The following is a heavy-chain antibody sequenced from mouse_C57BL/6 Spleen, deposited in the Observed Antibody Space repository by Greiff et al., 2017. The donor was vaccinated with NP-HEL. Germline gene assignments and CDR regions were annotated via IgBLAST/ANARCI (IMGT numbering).Heavy chain of an antibody. J-gene: IGHJ4*01. CDR2: INPNYGTT. CDR3: AIGAYDGYYLYYAMDY. D-gene: IGHD2-3*01. Sequence: LVESGPELVKPGASVKISCKASGYSFTDYNMNWVKQSNGKSLEWIGVINPNYGTTSYNQKFKGKATLTVDQSSSTAYMQLNSLTSEDSAVYYCAIGAYDGYYLYYAMDYWGQGTSVTVSS. V-gene: IGHV1-39*01. CDR1: GYSFTDYN.